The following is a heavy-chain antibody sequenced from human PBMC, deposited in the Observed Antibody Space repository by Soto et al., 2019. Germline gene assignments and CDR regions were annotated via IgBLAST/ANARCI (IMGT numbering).Heavy chain of an antibody. CDR2: IRSKANSYAT. D-gene: IGHD1-26*01. J-gene: IGHJ6*02. Sequence: GGSLRLSCAASGFTFSGSAMHWVRQASGKGLEWVGRIRSKANSYATAYAASVKGRFTISRDDSKNTAYLQMNSLKTEDTAVYYCTRLREVGATMVRYYYYGMDVRGQGTTVTVSS. CDR3: TRLREVGATMVRYYYYGMDV. V-gene: IGHV3-73*01. CDR1: GFTFSGSA.